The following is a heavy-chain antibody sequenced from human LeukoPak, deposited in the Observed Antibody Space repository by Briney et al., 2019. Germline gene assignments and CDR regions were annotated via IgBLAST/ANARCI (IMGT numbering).Heavy chain of an antibody. D-gene: IGHD2-15*01. CDR3: ARDSVVVAATFHY. V-gene: IGHV1-18*01. Sequence: ASVKVCCKASGYTFTNYGISWVRQAPGQGLEWMGWISAYNGNTNYSQKLQGRVTMTTDTSTSTASMELRSLRSDDTAVYYCARDSVVVAATFHYWGQGTLVTVSS. J-gene: IGHJ4*02. CDR1: GYTFTNYG. CDR2: ISAYNGNT.